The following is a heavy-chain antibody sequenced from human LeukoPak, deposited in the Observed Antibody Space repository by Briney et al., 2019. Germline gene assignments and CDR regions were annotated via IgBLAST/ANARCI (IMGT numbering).Heavy chain of an antibody. Sequence: PGGSLRLSCAASGFTFSSYAMSWVRQAPGKGLEWVSAISTSGGSTYYADSVKGRFTISRDNSKNTLFLQMNSLRAEDTAVHYCAKKIGGSYNFDYWGQGTLVTVSS. CDR1: GFTFSSYA. CDR2: ISTSGGST. D-gene: IGHD1-26*01. V-gene: IGHV3-23*01. J-gene: IGHJ4*02. CDR3: AKKIGGSYNFDY.